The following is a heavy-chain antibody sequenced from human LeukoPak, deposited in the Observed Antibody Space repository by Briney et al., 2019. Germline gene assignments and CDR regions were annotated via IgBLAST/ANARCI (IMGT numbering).Heavy chain of an antibody. V-gene: IGHV4-39*07. CDR2: IYYSGST. J-gene: IGHJ3*02. Sequence: SETLSLTCTVSGGSISSSSYYWGWIRQPPGKGLEWIGSIYYSGSTYYNPSLKSRVTISIDTSKNQFSLKLTSVTAADTAVYYCARGDVFDIWGQGTLVTVSS. CDR3: ARGDVFDI. CDR1: GGSISSSSYY.